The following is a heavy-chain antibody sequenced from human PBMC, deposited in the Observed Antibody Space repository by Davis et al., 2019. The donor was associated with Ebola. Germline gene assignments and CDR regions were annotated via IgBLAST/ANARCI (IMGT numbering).Heavy chain of an antibody. J-gene: IGHJ4*02. Sequence: AGSLRLSCTVSGDSMTYYYWTWIRQIPGKGLEWIGYVYYSGSTNYNPSLKGRATIAVDTSKNQFSLKVDSVTAADTAVYFCAREGSMATPHFDYWGQGILVTVSA. V-gene: IGHV4-59*01. CDR3: AREGSMATPHFDY. D-gene: IGHD5-24*01. CDR1: GDSMTYYY. CDR2: VYYSGST.